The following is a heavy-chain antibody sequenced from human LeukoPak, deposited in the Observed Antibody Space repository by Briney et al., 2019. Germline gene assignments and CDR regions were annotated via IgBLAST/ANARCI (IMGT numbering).Heavy chain of an antibody. V-gene: IGHV1-69*04. CDR1: GGTFSSYA. D-gene: IGHD3/OR15-3a*01. Sequence: SVKVSCKASGGTFSSYAISWVRQAPGQGLEWMGRIIPILGIANYAQKFQGRVTITADKSTRTAYMELSSLRSEDTAVYYCVREGPRGLAFDIWGQGTMVTVSS. J-gene: IGHJ3*02. CDR3: VREGPRGLAFDI. CDR2: IIPILGIA.